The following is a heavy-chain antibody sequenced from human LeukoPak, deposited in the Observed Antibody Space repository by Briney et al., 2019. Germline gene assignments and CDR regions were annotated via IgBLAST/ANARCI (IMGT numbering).Heavy chain of an antibody. Sequence: ASVKVSCKASGYTFTSYGISWVRQAPGQGLEWMGWISAYNGNTNYAQKLQGRVTMTTDTSTSTAYMELRSLRSDDTAVYYCARGIVVVNLIYYYGMDVWGQGTTVTVSS. D-gene: IGHD3-22*01. J-gene: IGHJ6*02. V-gene: IGHV1-18*01. CDR1: GYTFTSYG. CDR3: ARGIVVVNLIYYYGMDV. CDR2: ISAYNGNT.